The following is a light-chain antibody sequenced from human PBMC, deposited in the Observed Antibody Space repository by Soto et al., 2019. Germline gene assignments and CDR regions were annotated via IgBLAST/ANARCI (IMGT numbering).Light chain of an antibody. CDR3: QQYHSYPVT. Sequence: DIQMTQSPSSLSASVGDRVTITCRASQGIGNFLAWFQQKPGKAPKSLIFAASNLQSGVPSKFSGSGSGTDFTLTISSLQPEEFATYYCQQYHSYPVTFGGGTRVEI. V-gene: IGKV1-16*02. J-gene: IGKJ4*01. CDR1: QGIGNF. CDR2: AAS.